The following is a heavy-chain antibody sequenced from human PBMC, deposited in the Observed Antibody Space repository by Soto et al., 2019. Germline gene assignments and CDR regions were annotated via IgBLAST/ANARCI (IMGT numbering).Heavy chain of an antibody. CDR2: ISQSGFT. V-gene: IGHV4-34*01. CDR3: ARGLFSSGWYSYFDP. D-gene: IGHD6-19*01. Sequence: QVQLQQRGAGLLRPSETLSLTCAVSTESLRGYYWTWIRQSPGKGLEWIGEISQSGFTNYNPSLESRVTLSVHTSKSEYSLHLTSMTAADTALYYCARGLFSSGWYSYFDPWGQGTPVTVSS. CDR1: TESLRGYY. J-gene: IGHJ5*02.